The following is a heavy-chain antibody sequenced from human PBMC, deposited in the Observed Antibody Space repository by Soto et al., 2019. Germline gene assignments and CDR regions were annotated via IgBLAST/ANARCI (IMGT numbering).Heavy chain of an antibody. CDR3: ARESGYDSRGYPTPYFDS. D-gene: IGHD3-22*01. J-gene: IGHJ4*01. V-gene: IGHV1-69*01. CDR1: GDTFSRYG. Sequence: QVQLVQSGAEVKKPGSSVKVSCKAPGDTFSRYGASWVRQAPGQGLEWMGGIIPIFGTANYAQKFLGRVTISADASTSTAYMELTSLRFEETAVYYCARESGYDSRGYPTPYFDSWGHGTLVIVSS. CDR2: IIPIFGTA.